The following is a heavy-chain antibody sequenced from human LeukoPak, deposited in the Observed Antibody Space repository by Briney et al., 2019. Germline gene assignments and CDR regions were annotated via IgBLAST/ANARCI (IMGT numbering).Heavy chain of an antibody. CDR3: ARDNDYVWGSYRYFDY. D-gene: IGHD3-16*02. CDR2: ISSSSSYI. Sequence: GGSLRLSCAASGFTFSSYSMNWVRQAPGKGLEWVSSISSSSSYIYYADSVKGRFTISRDNAKNSLYLQMNSLRVEDTAVYYCARDNDYVWGSYRYFDYWGQGTLVTVSS. V-gene: IGHV3-21*01. CDR1: GFTFSSYS. J-gene: IGHJ4*02.